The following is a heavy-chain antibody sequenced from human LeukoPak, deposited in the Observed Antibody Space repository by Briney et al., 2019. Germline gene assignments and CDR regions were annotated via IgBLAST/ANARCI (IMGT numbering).Heavy chain of an antibody. D-gene: IGHD2-2*01. CDR1: GYTFTSYD. Sequence: ASVKVSCKASGYTFTSYDINWVRQATGQGLEWMGWMNPNSGNTGYAQKFQGRVTMTRNTSISTAYMELSSLRSEDTAVYYCARAGIVVVPAAIGFDPWGQGTLVTVSS. CDR2: MNPNSGNT. CDR3: ARAGIVVVPAAIGFDP. V-gene: IGHV1-8*01. J-gene: IGHJ5*02.